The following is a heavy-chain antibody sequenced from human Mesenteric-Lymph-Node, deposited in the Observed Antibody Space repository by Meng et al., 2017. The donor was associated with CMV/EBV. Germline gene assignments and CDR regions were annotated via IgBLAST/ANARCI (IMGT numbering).Heavy chain of an antibody. CDR1: GYTFNTYG. D-gene: IGHD3-3*01. CDR2: ISANNDRT. CDR3: ARGGRLTSSDFWSGYYWWFDP. Sequence: ASVKVSCKAYGYTFNTYGISWVRQAPGQGLEWMGWISANNDRTNYAQKFQGRVTMTTDASTTTAYMDLRSLRSDDTAVYYCARGGRLTSSDFWSGYYWWFDPWGQGTLVTVSS. J-gene: IGHJ5*02. V-gene: IGHV1-18*01.